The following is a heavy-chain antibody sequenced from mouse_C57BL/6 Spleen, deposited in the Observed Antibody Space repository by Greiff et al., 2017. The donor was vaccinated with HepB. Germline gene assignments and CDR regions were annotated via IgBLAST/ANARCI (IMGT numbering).Heavy chain of an antibody. CDR2: IYPRSGNT. J-gene: IGHJ4*01. Sequence: QVHVKQSGAELARPGASVKLSCKASGYTFTSYGISWVKQRTGQGLEWIGEIYPRSGNTYYNEKFKGKATLTADKSSSTAYMELRSLTSEVSAVYCCARSMVTTNYAMDYWGQGTSVTVSS. V-gene: IGHV1-81*01. D-gene: IGHD2-2*01. CDR3: ARSMVTTNYAMDY. CDR1: GYTFTSYG.